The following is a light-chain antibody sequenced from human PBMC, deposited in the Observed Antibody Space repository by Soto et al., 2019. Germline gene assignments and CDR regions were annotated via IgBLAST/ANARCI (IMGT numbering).Light chain of an antibody. J-gene: IGKJ1*01. Sequence: IQLTQSPSFLSASVGDRVAITCRASQGISSYLAWYQQKPGKAPELLIYAASTLQSGVPSRFSGSGSGTDFTLTISSLQPEDSATYYCQQLNTYPPWTFGQGTKVDIK. CDR3: QQLNTYPPWT. CDR1: QGISSY. V-gene: IGKV1-9*01. CDR2: AAS.